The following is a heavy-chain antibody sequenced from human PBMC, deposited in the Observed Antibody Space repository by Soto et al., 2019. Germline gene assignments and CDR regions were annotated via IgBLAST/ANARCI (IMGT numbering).Heavy chain of an antibody. Sequence: EVQLVETGGDLIQPGGSLRLSCAASGFTVSDNYMSWFRQAPGKGLEWVSVIYSGGSGGNTYYADSVKGGFTISRDNSKNTLYLQMNSLRAEDTAVYYCAREFSMAYCAFDIWGQGTMVTFSS. CDR2: IYSGGSGGNT. CDR1: GFTVSDNY. D-gene: IGHD2-8*01. J-gene: IGHJ3*02. CDR3: AREFSMAYCAFDI. V-gene: IGHV3-53*02.